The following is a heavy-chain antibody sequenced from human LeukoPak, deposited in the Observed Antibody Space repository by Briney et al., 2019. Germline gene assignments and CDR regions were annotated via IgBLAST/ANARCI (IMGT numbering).Heavy chain of an antibody. CDR3: AKLVAYGDTFDY. Sequence: GRSLRLSCAASGFTFSSYGMHWVRQAPGKGLEWVAVISYDGSNKYYADSVKGRFTISRDNSKNTLYLQMNSLRAEDTAVYYCAKLVAYGDTFDYWGQGTLVTVSS. V-gene: IGHV3-30*18. CDR1: GFTFSSYG. CDR2: ISYDGSNK. D-gene: IGHD4-17*01. J-gene: IGHJ4*02.